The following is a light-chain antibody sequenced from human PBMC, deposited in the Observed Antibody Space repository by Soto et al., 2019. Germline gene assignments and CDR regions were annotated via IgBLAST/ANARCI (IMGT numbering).Light chain of an antibody. J-gene: IGKJ4*01. CDR2: DAS. CDR1: QSVTSSY. V-gene: IGKV3-20*01. Sequence: EIVLTQSPGSLSLSPGDRATLSCRASQSVTSSYLAWYQQKPGQAPRLLIYDASSRATGIPDRFSGSGSGTDFSLSISRLEPEDFAVYYCQHYGRSPLTFGGGAKVE. CDR3: QHYGRSPLT.